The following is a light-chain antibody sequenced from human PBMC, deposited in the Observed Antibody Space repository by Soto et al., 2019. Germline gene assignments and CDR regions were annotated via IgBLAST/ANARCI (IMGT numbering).Light chain of an antibody. CDR3: QQRSKWPMT. J-gene: IGKJ5*01. V-gene: IGKV3-11*01. Sequence: EIVLTPVVAVLFIKKGERATLSCRASQSVSSYLAWYQQKPGQAPRLLIYDASNRATGIPARFSGSGSGTDFTLTISSLEPEDFAVYYCQQRSKWPMTLGHETRLE. CDR1: QSVSSY. CDR2: DAS.